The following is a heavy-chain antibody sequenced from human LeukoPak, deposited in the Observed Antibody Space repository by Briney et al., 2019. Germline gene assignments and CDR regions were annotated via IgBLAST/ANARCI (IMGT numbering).Heavy chain of an antibody. D-gene: IGHD3-10*01. CDR1: GFTFSSYA. Sequence: PGGSLRLSCAASGFTFSSYAMSWVRQAPGKGLEWVSTISGSSDSTYYADSVKGRFTISRDNSKNTLYLQMNSLRGEDTAVYYCATRNRGALDLWGQGTMVTVSS. CDR3: ATRNRGALDL. V-gene: IGHV3-23*01. CDR2: ISGSSDST. J-gene: IGHJ3*01.